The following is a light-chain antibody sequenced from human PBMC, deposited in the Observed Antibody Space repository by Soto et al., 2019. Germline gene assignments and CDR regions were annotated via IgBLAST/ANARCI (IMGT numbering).Light chain of an antibody. CDR1: QNFPSF. J-gene: IGKJ2*01. Sequence: DIQMTQSPSSLSASVGDRVSFTCRAGQNFPSFVNWYQQKPGKAPRLLVYATSNLQSGVPSRISGSGSGTDFTLTISSLQPEDFATYFCQKSYSAQYTFGQGTKLEIK. CDR2: ATS. V-gene: IGKV1-39*01. CDR3: QKSYSAQYT.